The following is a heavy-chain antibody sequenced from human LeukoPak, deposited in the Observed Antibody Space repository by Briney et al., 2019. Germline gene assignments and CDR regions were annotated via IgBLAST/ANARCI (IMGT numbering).Heavy chain of an antibody. Sequence: TGGSLRLSCAASGFTFSSYSMNWVRQAPGKGLEWVSSISSSSSYIYYADSVKGRFTISRDNAKNSLYLQMNNLRAEDTAVYYCASLKWLRLYDYWGQGTLVTVSS. J-gene: IGHJ4*02. V-gene: IGHV3-21*01. CDR1: GFTFSSYS. CDR3: ASLKWLRLYDY. D-gene: IGHD5-12*01. CDR2: ISSSSSYI.